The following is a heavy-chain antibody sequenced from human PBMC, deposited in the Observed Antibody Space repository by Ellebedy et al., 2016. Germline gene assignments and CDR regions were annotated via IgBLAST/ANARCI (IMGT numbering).Heavy chain of an antibody. CDR3: AKDLTVAAAGIDY. CDR2: ISGSGTYT. Sequence: GESLKISXLASGFTFSTYGMSWVRQTPGKGLEWVSPISGSGTYTYYPDSVKGRFSISRDNSKNTLYLQMNNLRAEDTAIYYCAKDLTVAAAGIDYWGQGALATVSS. J-gene: IGHJ4*02. D-gene: IGHD6-13*01. CDR1: GFTFSTYG. V-gene: IGHV3-23*01.